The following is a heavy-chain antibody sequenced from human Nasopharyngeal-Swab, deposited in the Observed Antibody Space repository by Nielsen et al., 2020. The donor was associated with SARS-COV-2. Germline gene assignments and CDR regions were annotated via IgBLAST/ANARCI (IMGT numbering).Heavy chain of an antibody. CDR3: ATPWAGGPRVTYAFDI. J-gene: IGHJ3*02. CDR2: ISAYNGNT. CDR1: GYTFTSYG. V-gene: IGHV1-18*01. Sequence: ASVKVSCKASGYTFTSYGISWVRQAPGHGLEWMGWISAYNGNTNYAQKLQGRVTMTTDTSTSTAYMELRSLRSDDTAVYYCATPWAGGPRVTYAFDIWGQGTMVTVSS. D-gene: IGHD4-17*01.